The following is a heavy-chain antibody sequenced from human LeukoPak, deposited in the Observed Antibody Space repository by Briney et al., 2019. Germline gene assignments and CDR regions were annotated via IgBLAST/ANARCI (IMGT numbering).Heavy chain of an antibody. J-gene: IGHJ4*02. D-gene: IGHD3-22*01. CDR1: GFTFSSYA. Sequence: GGSLRLSCAASGFTFSSYAMGWVRQAPGQGLEWVSAISGSGGSTYYADSVKGRFTISRDNSKNTLYLQMNSLRAEDTAVYYCAKAGYYDSSGYSIWGQGTLVTVSS. CDR2: ISGSGGST. CDR3: AKAGYYDSSGYSI. V-gene: IGHV3-23*01.